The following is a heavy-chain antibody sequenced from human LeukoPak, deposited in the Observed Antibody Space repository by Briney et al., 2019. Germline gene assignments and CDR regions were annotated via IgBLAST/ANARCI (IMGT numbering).Heavy chain of an antibody. V-gene: IGHV3-30-3*01. D-gene: IGHD5-24*01. J-gene: IGHJ4*02. CDR3: AREFGHNRWYFDY. Sequence: PGGSLRLSCAASGFTFSSYAMHWVRQAPGKGLEWVAVISYDGSNKYYADSVKGRFTISRDNSKNTLYLHMNSLRAEDTAVYYCAREFGHNRWYFDYWGQGALVTVSS. CDR2: ISYDGSNK. CDR1: GFTFSSYA.